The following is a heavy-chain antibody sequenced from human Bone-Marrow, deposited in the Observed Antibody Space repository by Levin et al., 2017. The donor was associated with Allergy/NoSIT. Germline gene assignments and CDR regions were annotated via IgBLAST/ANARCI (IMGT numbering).Heavy chain of an antibody. V-gene: IGHV2-5*02. CDR1: GFSLSTSGVG. CDR2: IYWDDDK. CDR3: AHKNSRYYFGY. Sequence: SGPTLVKPTQTLTLTCNFSGFSLSTSGVGVGWIRHPPGRALEWLAVIYWDDDKRYSPFLKSRLTITKDTSKNQVVLTVTNMDPVDTATYYCAHKNSRYYFGYWGQGTLVTVSS. J-gene: IGHJ4*02. D-gene: IGHD3-9*01.